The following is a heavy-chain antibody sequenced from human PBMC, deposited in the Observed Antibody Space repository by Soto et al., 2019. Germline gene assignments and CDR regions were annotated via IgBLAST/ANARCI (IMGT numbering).Heavy chain of an antibody. CDR1: RFTFSSYG. CDR2: ISYDGSNK. D-gene: IGHD2-2*01. CDR3: AKDVKYQRLPPYYDNGMDV. Sequence: PGGSLRLSCAASRFTFSSYGMHCVRQAPGRELAWVSVISYDGSNKYYADPVNGRFTSSRGNSKNTLYLQMNSRRAEETAVYYCAKDVKYQRLPPYYDNGMDVWGQGTTVTVSS. V-gene: IGHV3-30*18. J-gene: IGHJ6*02.